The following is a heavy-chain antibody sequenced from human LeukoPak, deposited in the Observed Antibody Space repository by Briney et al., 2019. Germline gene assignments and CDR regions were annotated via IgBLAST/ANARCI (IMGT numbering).Heavy chain of an antibody. CDR1: GGSFSGYY. CDR2: INHSGST. J-gene: IGHJ6*02. Sequence: PSETLSLTCAVYGGSFSGYYWSWIRQPPGKGLEWIGGINHSGSTNYNPSLKSRVTISVDTSKNQFSLKLSSVTAADTAVYYCARGVTIFGVVTLPRGYYYYGMDVWGQGTTVTVSS. CDR3: ARGVTIFGVVTLPRGYYYYGMDV. D-gene: IGHD3-3*01. V-gene: IGHV4-34*01.